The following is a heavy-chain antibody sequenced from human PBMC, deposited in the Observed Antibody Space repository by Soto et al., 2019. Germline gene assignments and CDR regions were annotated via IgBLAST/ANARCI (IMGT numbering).Heavy chain of an antibody. CDR2: ISGSGGST. V-gene: IGHV3-23*01. J-gene: IGHJ6*04. CDR3: AKDPGYIQPAGMDV. D-gene: IGHD5-12*01. CDR1: GFTFSSYA. Sequence: GGSLRLSCAASGFTFSSYAMSWVRQAPGKGLEWVSAISGSGGSTYYADSVKGRFTISRDNSKNTLYLQMNSLRAEDTVVYYCAKDPGYIQPAGMDVWGKGTTVTVSS.